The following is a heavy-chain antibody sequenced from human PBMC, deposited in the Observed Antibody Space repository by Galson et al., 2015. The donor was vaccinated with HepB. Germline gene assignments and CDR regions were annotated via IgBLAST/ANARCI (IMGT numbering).Heavy chain of an antibody. D-gene: IGHD3-10*01. CDR1: GGSISTYY. Sequence: ETLSLTCTVSGGSISTYYWSRIRRPPGKGLEWIAYIYHSGSTNYNPSLKSRVTISVDTSKNQFSLKLSSVTAADTAVYFCARDRFGRIDYWGQGTLVTVSS. CDR3: ARDRFGRIDY. CDR2: IYHSGST. J-gene: IGHJ4*02. V-gene: IGHV4-59*01.